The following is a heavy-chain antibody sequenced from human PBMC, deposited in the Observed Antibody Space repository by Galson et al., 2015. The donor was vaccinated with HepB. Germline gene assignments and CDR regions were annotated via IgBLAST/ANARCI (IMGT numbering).Heavy chain of an antibody. CDR2: MNPNSGNT. Sequence: SVKVSCKASGYTFTSYDINWVRQATGQGLEWMGWMNPNSGNTGYAQKLQGRVTMTTDTSTSTAYMELRSLRSDDTAVYYCARDRSSGWLRNYYYYGMDVWGQGTTVTVSS. CDR1: GYTFTSYD. CDR3: ARDRSSGWLRNYYYYGMDV. D-gene: IGHD6-19*01. V-gene: IGHV1-8*01. J-gene: IGHJ6*02.